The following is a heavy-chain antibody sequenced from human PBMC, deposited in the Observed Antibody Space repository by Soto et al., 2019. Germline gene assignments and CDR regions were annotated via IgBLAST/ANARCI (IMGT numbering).Heavy chain of an antibody. V-gene: IGHV5-10-1*01. CDR3: ARLNTNLEVLDWLFPYYYYGMAV. J-gene: IGHJ6*02. CDR2: IDPSDSYT. Sequence: GESLKNSCRGSGYSFTSYWISWVRQMPGKGLEWMGRIDPSDSYTNYSPSFQGHVTISADKSISTAYLQWSSLKASDTAMYYCARLNTNLEVLDWLFPYYYYGMAVWGQGTTVTVSS. CDR1: GYSFTSYW. D-gene: IGHD3-3*01.